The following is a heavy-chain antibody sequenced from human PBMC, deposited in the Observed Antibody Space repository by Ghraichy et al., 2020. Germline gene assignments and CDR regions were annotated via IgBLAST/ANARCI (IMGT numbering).Heavy chain of an antibody. CDR3: ARLMIVRITFDI. V-gene: IGHV4-4*02. J-gene: IGHJ3*02. Sequence: SETLSLTCAVSGGSMSTSNWWSWVRQPPGKGLEWIGEIYHSGSTNYNLSLKSRVTISVDKSKSQFSLKLSSVTAADTAVYYCARLMIVRITFDIWGQGTMVTVSS. CDR1: GGSMSTSNW. D-gene: IGHD6-6*01. CDR2: IYHSGST.